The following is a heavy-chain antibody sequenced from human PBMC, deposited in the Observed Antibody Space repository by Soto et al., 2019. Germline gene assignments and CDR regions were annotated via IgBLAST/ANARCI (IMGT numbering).Heavy chain of an antibody. J-gene: IGHJ6*02. D-gene: IGHD6-13*01. V-gene: IGHV2-70*01. CDR3: ARIPYAGSSWPNYYGMDV. CDR1: GFSLSTSGMC. CDR2: IDWDDDK. Sequence: SGPTLVNPTQTLTLTCTFSGFSLSTSGMCVSWIRQPPGKALEWLALIDWDDDKYYSTSLKTRLTISKDTSKNQVVLTMTNMDPVDTATYYCARIPYAGSSWPNYYGMDVWGQGTTVTVSS.